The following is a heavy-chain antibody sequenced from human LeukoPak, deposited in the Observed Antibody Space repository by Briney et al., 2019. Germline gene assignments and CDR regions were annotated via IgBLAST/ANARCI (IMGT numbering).Heavy chain of an antibody. CDR2: IYYSGST. CDR1: GXSISSYY. D-gene: IGHD4-17*01. Sequence: PSETLSLTCTVSGXSISSYYGSWIRQPPGKGLEWIGYIYYSGSTNYNPSLKSRATISVDTSKNQFSLMLSSVTATDTAVYYCARDKFTYGYWGQGTLVTVSS. V-gene: IGHV4-59*01. CDR3: ARDKFTYGY. J-gene: IGHJ4*02.